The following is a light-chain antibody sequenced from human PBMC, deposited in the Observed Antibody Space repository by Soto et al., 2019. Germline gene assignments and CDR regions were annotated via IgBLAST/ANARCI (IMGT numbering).Light chain of an antibody. CDR1: SSDVGDYNY. Sequence: QSALTQPASVSGSPGQSITISCTGTSSDVGDYNYVSWYQHHPGKAPKLMIYDVSNRPSGVSNRFSGSKSGNTASLTISGLQAEDEADYYCSSYTTISTSVVFGGGTKLTVL. CDR2: DVS. J-gene: IGLJ2*01. CDR3: SSYTTISTSVV. V-gene: IGLV2-14*03.